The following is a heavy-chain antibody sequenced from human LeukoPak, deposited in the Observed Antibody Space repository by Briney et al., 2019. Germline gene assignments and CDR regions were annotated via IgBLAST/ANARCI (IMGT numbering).Heavy chain of an antibody. CDR3: ARQGITMVRAPSDY. J-gene: IGHJ4*02. D-gene: IGHD3-10*01. V-gene: IGHV4-59*08. Sequence: SETLSLTCTVSGGSISSYYWSWIRQPPGKGLEWIGYIYYSGSTNYNPSLKSRVTISVDTSKNQFSLKLSSVTAADTAVYYCARQGITMVRAPSDYWGQGTLVTVSS. CDR2: IYYSGST. CDR1: GGSISSYY.